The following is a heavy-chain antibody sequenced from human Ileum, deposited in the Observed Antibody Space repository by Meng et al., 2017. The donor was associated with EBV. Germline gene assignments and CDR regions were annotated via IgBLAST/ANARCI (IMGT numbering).Heavy chain of an antibody. CDR2: TSQNGST. Sequence: GRGPVTLSACRVLTWDDSGGFIRRGHLWSRVRRPPGKGWEWIGETSQNGSTTYSPSLKSQVTMSLGESKNQLSLKLNCMTAADTAVYYCARSEYCPSVYWRQGTLVTVSS. D-gene: IGHD2-15*01. CDR3: ARSEYCPSVY. CDR1: GGFIRRGHL. J-gene: IGHJ4*02. V-gene: IGHV4-4*02.